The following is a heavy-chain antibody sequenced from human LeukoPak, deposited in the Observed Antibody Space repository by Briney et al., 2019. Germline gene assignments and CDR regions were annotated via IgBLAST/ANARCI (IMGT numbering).Heavy chain of an antibody. Sequence: PSETLSLTCTISGDSISSRTSCWSWIRRPPGTGLEPPGKGLEWIGCMYHTGGIFYSPSLKGRVTVSVDTSNSQFSLELTSVTAADTAVYYCARHVAVAAKYDYWGQGILVTVSS. CDR3: ARHVAVAAKYDY. CDR1: GDSISSRTSC. CDR2: MYHTGGI. D-gene: IGHD6-19*01. V-gene: IGHV4-39*01. J-gene: IGHJ4*02.